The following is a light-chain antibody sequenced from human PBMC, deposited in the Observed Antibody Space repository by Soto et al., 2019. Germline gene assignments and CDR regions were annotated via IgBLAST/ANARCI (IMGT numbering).Light chain of an antibody. CDR3: QQLNSYPL. V-gene: IGKV1-9*01. J-gene: IGKJ3*01. Sequence: DIQLTQSPSFLSASVGGRVTITCRASQGISSYLAWYQQKPGKAPKLLIYAASTLQRGVPSRFSGSGSGTEFTLTISSLQPEDFATYYCQQLNSYPLFGPGTKVDIK. CDR2: AAS. CDR1: QGISSY.